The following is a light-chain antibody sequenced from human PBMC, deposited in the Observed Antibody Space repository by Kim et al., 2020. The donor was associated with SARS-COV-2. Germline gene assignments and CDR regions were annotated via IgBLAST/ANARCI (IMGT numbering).Light chain of an antibody. J-gene: IGLJ3*02. CDR2: SEK. Sequence: RITISCAGSTSNIGSNTVNWYQQFPGTAPKNLIYSEKQRPSGVPDRFTGAKSGTSASLAISGLQSEDAAEYYCAAWDDNLNGPVFGGGTQLTVL. CDR1: TSNIGSNT. CDR3: AAWDDNLNGPV. V-gene: IGLV1-44*01.